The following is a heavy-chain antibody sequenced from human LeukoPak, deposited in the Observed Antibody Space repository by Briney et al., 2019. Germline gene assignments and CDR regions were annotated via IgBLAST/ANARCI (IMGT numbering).Heavy chain of an antibody. J-gene: IGHJ2*01. CDR3: ARSTYYAYWYFDL. Sequence: ASVKVSCKASGYTFTGYYMHWVRQAPGQGLEWTGWINPNSGGTNYAQKFQGRVTMTRDTSISTAYMELSRLRSDDTAVYYCARSTYYAYWYFDLWGRGTLVTVSS. CDR1: GYTFTGYY. V-gene: IGHV1-2*02. CDR2: INPNSGGT. D-gene: IGHD3-3*01.